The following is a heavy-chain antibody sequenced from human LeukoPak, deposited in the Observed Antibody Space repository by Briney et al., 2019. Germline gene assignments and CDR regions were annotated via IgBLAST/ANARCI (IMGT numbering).Heavy chain of an antibody. D-gene: IGHD3-10*01. V-gene: IGHV3-23*01. J-gene: IGHJ5*02. CDR1: GFTFSSYA. Sequence: PGGSLRLSCAASGFTFSSYAMTWVRQAQGKGLEWVSSISGSGGSIYYADSVRGRFTISRDTSKNTLYLQMNSLRAEDTAVYYCAKDTVTMLRGVFDPWGQRTLVTVSS. CDR2: ISGSGGSI. CDR3: AKDTVTMLRGVFDP.